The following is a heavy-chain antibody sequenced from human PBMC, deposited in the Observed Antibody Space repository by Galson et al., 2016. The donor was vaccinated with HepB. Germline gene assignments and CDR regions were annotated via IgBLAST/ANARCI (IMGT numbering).Heavy chain of an antibody. CDR2: MRPAGDK. J-gene: IGHJ4*02. D-gene: IGHD1-1*01. V-gene: IGHV3-13*01. Sequence: SLRLSCAISGFTFNDYDMHWVRQGTGESLEWVANMRPAGDKYYPGSVKGRFTVSRESAKNSIYLQMDSLRAGDSGVYYCASGPHWNHAYWGQGTLVTVSS. CDR1: GFTFNDYD. CDR3: ASGPHWNHAY.